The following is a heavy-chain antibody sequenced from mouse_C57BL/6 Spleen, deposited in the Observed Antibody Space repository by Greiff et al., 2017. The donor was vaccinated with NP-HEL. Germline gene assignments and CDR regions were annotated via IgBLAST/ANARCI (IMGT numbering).Heavy chain of an antibody. D-gene: IGHD3-2*02. CDR3: VDSSGYVPAWFAY. J-gene: IGHJ3*01. Sequence: QVQLQQPGTELVKPGASVKLSCKASGYSFTSYWMHWVKQRPGQGLEWIGNINPSNGGTNYNEKFKSKATLTVDKSSSTAYMQLSSLTSEDSAVYYCVDSSGYVPAWFAYWGQGTLVTVSA. CDR2: INPSNGGT. V-gene: IGHV1-53*01. CDR1: GYSFTSYW.